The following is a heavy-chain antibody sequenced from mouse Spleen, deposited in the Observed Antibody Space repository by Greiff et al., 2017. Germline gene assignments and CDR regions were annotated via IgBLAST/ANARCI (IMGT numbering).Heavy chain of an antibody. CDR3: ARHYYYGSSPFYFDY. CDR2: ISNGGGST. D-gene: IGHD1-1*01. CDR1: GFTFSSYT. Sequence: EVQLVESGGGLVQPGGSLKLSCAASGFTFSSYTMSWVRQTPEKRLEWVAYISNGGGSTYYPDTVKGRFTISRDNAKNTLYLQMSSLKSEDTAMYYCARHYYYGSSPFYFDYWGQGTTLTVSS. V-gene: IGHV5-12-2*01. J-gene: IGHJ2*01.